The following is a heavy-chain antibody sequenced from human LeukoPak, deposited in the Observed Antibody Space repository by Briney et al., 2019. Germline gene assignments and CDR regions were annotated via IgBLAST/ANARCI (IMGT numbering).Heavy chain of an antibody. D-gene: IGHD3-22*01. CDR1: GFTVSSNY. J-gene: IGHJ4*02. V-gene: IGHV3-53*01. Sequence: GGSLRLSCAASGFTVSSNYMSWVRQAPGKGLEWVSVIYSGGSTYYADSVKGRFTISRDNSKNTLNLQMNSLRAEDTAVYYCARELYYYDSSGYYSHWGQGTLVTVSS. CDR2: IYSGGST. CDR3: ARELYYYDSSGYYSH.